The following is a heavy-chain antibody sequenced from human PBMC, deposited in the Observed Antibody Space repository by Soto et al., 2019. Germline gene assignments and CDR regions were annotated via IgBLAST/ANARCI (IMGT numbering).Heavy chain of an antibody. D-gene: IGHD3-22*01. CDR2: IIPIFGTA. CDR1: GGTFSSYA. V-gene: IGHV1-69*06. J-gene: IGHJ3*02. CDR3: AEGNTYYYGSSGYADAFDI. Sequence: SVKVSCKASGGTFSSYAISWVRQAPGQGLEWMGGIIPIFGTANYAQKFQGRVTITADKSTSTAYMELSSLRSEDTAVYYCAEGNTYYYGSSGYADAFDIWGQGTMVTVSS.